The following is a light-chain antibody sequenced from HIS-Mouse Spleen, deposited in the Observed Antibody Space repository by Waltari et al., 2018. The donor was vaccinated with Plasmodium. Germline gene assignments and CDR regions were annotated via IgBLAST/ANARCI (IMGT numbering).Light chain of an antibody. J-gene: IGKJ2*01. Sequence: DIQMTHSPSSLSPSVGDRVTITCQASQDISNYLNWYQQKPGKAPKLLIYDASNLETGVPSRFSGSGSGTDFTFTISSLQPEDIATYYCQQYDNLPYTFGQGTKLEIK. CDR2: DAS. CDR1: QDISNY. CDR3: QQYDNLPYT. V-gene: IGKV1-33*01.